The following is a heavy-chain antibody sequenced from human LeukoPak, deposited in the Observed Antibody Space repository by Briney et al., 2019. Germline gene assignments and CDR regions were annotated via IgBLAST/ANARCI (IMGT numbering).Heavy chain of an antibody. D-gene: IGHD3-3*01. J-gene: IGHJ3*02. CDR3: AKDLRRTIFGVVDAFDI. Sequence: GGSLRLSCAASGFTFSSYAMSWVRQAPGKGLEWVSAISGSGGSTYYADSVKGRFTISRDNSKNTLYLQMNSLRAEDTAVYYCAKDLRRTIFGVVDAFDIWGQGTMVTVSS. CDR2: ISGSGGST. CDR1: GFTFSSYA. V-gene: IGHV3-23*01.